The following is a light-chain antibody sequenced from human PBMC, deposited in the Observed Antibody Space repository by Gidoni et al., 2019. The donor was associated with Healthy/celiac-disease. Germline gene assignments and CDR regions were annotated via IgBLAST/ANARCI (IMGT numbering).Light chain of an antibody. Sequence: EIVLTQYPGTLSLSPGERATLSCRASQSVSSSYLAWYQQKPGQAPRLLIYGASSRATGSPDRFSGSGSVTDFTLTISRLEPEDFAVYYCQQYGSSKYTFGQGTKLEIK. CDR2: GAS. V-gene: IGKV3-20*01. J-gene: IGKJ2*01. CDR1: QSVSSSY. CDR3: QQYGSSKYT.